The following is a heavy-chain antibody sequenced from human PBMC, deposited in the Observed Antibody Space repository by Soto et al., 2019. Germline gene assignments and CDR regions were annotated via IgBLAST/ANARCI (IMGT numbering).Heavy chain of an antibody. D-gene: IGHD6-13*01. Sequence: EVQLVESGGGLIQPGGSLRLSCAASGFTVSSNYMSWVRQAPGKGLEWVSVIYSGGSTYYADSVKGRFTISRDNSKNTLYLQMNSLRAEDTAVYYCARSSTYSSSWSPFDYWGQGTLVTVSS. J-gene: IGHJ4*02. CDR2: IYSGGST. CDR1: GFTVSSNY. V-gene: IGHV3-53*01. CDR3: ARSSTYSSSWSPFDY.